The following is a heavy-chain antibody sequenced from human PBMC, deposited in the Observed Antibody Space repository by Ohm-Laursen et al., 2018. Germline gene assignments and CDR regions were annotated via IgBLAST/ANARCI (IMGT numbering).Heavy chain of an antibody. CDR1: GFTFSTYG. D-gene: IGHD2/OR15-2a*01. J-gene: IGHJ5*02. CDR3: ARDSRRMS. Sequence: SLRLSCAASGFTFSTYGMHWVRQAQGKGLEWVAVIWYDGSNKFYAVSVKGRFTISRDNSKNTLYLQMNSLRAEDTAVYYCARDSRRMSWGQGTLVTVSS. V-gene: IGHV3-33*01. CDR2: IWYDGSNK.